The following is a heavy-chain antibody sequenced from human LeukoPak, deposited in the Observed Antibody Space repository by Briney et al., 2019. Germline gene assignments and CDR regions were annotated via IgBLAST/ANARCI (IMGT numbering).Heavy chain of an antibody. D-gene: IGHD6-19*01. CDR2: ISGSGGST. V-gene: IGHV3-23*01. Sequence: GGSLRLSCAASGFTFSSYAMTWVRRAPGKGLEWVSAISGSGGSTHYADSVRGRFTISRDNSKNTLYLQMNSLRAEDTAVYYCAKDRSSSGWYYFDYWGQGTLVTVPS. CDR1: GFTFSSYA. CDR3: AKDRSSSGWYYFDY. J-gene: IGHJ4*02.